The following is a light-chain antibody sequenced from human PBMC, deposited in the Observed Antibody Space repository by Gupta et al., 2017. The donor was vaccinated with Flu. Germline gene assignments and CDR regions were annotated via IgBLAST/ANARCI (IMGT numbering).Light chain of an antibody. CDR1: QSLVYSDGNIY. J-gene: IGKJ1*01. Sequence: ISCRASQSLVYSDGNIYLHWFQQRPGQSPRRRIYQVSHRESGVPDRFSGSGSGTDFTLKISRVEAEDVGVYYCMQGSRWPWAFGQGTKVEIK. CDR2: QVS. CDR3: MQGSRWPWA. V-gene: IGKV2-30*01.